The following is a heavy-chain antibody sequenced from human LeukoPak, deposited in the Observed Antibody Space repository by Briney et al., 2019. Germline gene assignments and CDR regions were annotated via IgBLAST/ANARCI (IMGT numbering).Heavy chain of an antibody. Sequence: GGSLRLSCAASGFTFSSYSMNWVRQAPGKGLEWVSYISSSSSTIYYADSVKGRFTISRDNAKNPLFLQMNSLRAEDTAVYYCARGRGYSYGYSDYWGRGTLVTVSS. CDR2: ISSSSSTI. D-gene: IGHD5-18*01. CDR3: ARGRGYSYGYSDY. V-gene: IGHV3-48*01. CDR1: GFTFSSYS. J-gene: IGHJ4*02.